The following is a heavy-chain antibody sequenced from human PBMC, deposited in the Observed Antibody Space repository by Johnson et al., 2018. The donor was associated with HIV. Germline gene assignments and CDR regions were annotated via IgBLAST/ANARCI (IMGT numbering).Heavy chain of an antibody. V-gene: IGHV3-7*05. Sequence: VQLVESGGGLVQPGGSLRLSCAASGFTFSSYWMHWVRQAPGKGLEWVANIKQDGSEKYYVDSVKGQFTISRDNAKNSLYLQMNSLRAEDTAVYYCAREWVIGAFDIWGQGTMVTVSS. D-gene: IGHD2-21*01. CDR1: GFTFSSYW. J-gene: IGHJ3*02. CDR3: AREWVIGAFDI. CDR2: IKQDGSEK.